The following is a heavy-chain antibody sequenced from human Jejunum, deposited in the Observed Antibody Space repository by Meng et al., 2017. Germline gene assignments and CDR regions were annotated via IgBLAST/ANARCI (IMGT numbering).Heavy chain of an antibody. J-gene: IGHJ5*01. CDR2: ILDRDGNT. V-gene: IGHV3-23*01. D-gene: IGHD3-10*01. Sequence: EGRLIGSGGGLVQPGGSLRLSCTASGFSFSDQSMSWVRQAPGKGLEWVSVILDRDGNTYYADSVKGRFTISRDNSRNTLYLQMSSLRVDDTAVYHCANRAWLESWGQGTLVTVSS. CDR1: GFSFSDQS. CDR3: ANRAWLES.